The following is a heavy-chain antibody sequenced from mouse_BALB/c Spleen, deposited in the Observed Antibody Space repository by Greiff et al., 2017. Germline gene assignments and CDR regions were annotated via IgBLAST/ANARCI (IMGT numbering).Heavy chain of an antibody. Sequence: VQLKQSGAELVKPGASVKLSCTASGFNIKDTYMPWVKQRPEQGLEWIGRIDPANGNTKYDPKFQGKATITADTSSNTAYLQLSSLTSEDTAVYYCAREAYLNAMDYWGQGTSVTVSS. CDR1: GFNIKDTY. CDR2: IDPANGNT. V-gene: IGHV14-3*02. J-gene: IGHJ4*01. D-gene: IGHD5-5*01. CDR3: AREAYLNAMDY.